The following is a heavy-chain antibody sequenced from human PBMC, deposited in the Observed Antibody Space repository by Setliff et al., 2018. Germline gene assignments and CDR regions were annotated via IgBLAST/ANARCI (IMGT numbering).Heavy chain of an antibody. Sequence: PGGSLRLSCAASGFTFSAYDMSWVRQAPGKGLGWVSVLYSGDSSTHYADSVKGRFTISRDPSRNTLFLEMNTLSADDTAVYFCAKSAVAGTGILDSWGQGTLVTVSS. CDR3: AKSAVAGTGILDS. D-gene: IGHD6-19*01. CDR2: LYSGDSST. V-gene: IGHV3-23*03. J-gene: IGHJ4*02. CDR1: GFTFSAYD.